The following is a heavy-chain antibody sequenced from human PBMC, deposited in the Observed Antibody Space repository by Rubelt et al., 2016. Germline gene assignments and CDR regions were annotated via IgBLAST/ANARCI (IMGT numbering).Heavy chain of an antibody. J-gene: IGHJ4*02. CDR3: ARSLGSMVRGVLDY. Sequence: RGLEWMRWINPNSGGTNYAQKFQGRVTMTRDTSISTAYMGLSRLRSDDTAVYYCARSLGSMVRGVLDYWGQGTLVTVSS. V-gene: IGHV1-2*02. D-gene: IGHD3-10*01. CDR2: INPNSGGT.